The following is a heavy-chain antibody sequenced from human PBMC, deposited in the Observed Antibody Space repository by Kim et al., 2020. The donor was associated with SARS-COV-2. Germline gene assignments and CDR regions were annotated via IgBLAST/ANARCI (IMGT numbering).Heavy chain of an antibody. CDR3: TTDLWYKDAVDY. CDR1: GFTFSNAW. D-gene: IGHD1-1*01. Sequence: GGSLRLSCAASGFTFSNAWMSWVRQAPGKGLEWVGRIKSKTDGGTTDYAAPVKGRFTISRDDSKNTLYLQMNSLKTEDTAVYYCTTDLWYKDAVDYWGQGTLVTVSS. V-gene: IGHV3-15*01. CDR2: IKSKTDGGTT. J-gene: IGHJ4*02.